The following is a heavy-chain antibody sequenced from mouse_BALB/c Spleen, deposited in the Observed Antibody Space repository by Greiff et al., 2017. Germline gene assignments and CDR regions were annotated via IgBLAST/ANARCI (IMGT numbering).Heavy chain of an antibody. D-gene: IGHD1-1*01. Sequence: VQLQESGAELVMPGASVKMSCKASGYTFTDYWMHWVKQRPGQGLEWIGAIDTSDSYTSYNQKFKGKATLTVDESSSTAYMQLSSLTSEDSAVYYCARGDYGSSSDYWGQGTTLTVSS. CDR3: ARGDYGSSSDY. CDR2: IDTSDSYT. V-gene: IGHV1-69*01. CDR1: GYTFTDYW. J-gene: IGHJ2*01.